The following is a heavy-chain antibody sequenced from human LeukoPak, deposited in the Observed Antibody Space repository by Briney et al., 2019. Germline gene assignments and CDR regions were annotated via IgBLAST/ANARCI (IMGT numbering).Heavy chain of an antibody. V-gene: IGHV4-59*12. D-gene: IGHD6-19*01. J-gene: IGHJ4*02. CDR2: IYYSGAT. CDR3: ARGGWSLDY. Sequence: PSETLSLTCTVSGGSINSYYWSWIRKPPGKGLEWIGYIYYSGATNYNPSLGSRVTISVDTSNNKFSLNLRSVTAADTAIYYCARGGWSLDYWGKGILVTDSS. CDR1: GGSINSYY.